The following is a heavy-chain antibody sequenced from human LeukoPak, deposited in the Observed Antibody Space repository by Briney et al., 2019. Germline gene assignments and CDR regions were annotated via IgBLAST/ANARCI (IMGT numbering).Heavy chain of an antibody. CDR3: ARELNAVAHS. V-gene: IGHV3-21*01. J-gene: IGHJ4*02. CDR2: TSSSSSYI. Sequence: PGGSLRLSCAASGFTFSSYSLNWVRQAPGKGLEWVSSTSSSSSYIYYADSVKGRFTISRDNAKNSLYLQMNSLRAEDTAVYYCARELNAVAHSWGQGTLVTVSS. CDR1: GFTFSSYS. D-gene: IGHD6-19*01.